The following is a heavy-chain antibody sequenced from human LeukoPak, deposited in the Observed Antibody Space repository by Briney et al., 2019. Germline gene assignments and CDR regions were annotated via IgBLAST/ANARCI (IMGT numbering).Heavy chain of an antibody. D-gene: IGHD2-2*01. Sequence: HSGGSLRLSCAASGFTFSSYAMTWVRQAPGKGLEWVSAISGSGGSTYYADSVKGRFTISRDNSKNTLFLQVNSLRAEDTAIYYCARNRDYANDAFDIWGQGTMVTVSS. CDR1: GFTFSSYA. V-gene: IGHV3-23*01. CDR2: ISGSGGST. CDR3: ARNRDYANDAFDI. J-gene: IGHJ3*02.